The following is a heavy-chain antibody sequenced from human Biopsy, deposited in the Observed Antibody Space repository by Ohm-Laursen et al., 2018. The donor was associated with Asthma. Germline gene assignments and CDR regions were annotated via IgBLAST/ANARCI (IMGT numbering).Heavy chain of an antibody. CDR3: ARGPNYHGSGRAPIGMDV. D-gene: IGHD3-10*01. CDR2: IYYTGSD. Sequence: SETLSLTCTVSGGSVSTGSYYWSWIRQPPGKGLEWLGYIYYTGSDNYNPSLKSRVTISVDTSKNQFSLRLNSVTAADTAVYYCARGPNYHGSGRAPIGMDVLGQGTTVTVSS. CDR1: GGSVSTGSYY. V-gene: IGHV4-61*01. J-gene: IGHJ6*02.